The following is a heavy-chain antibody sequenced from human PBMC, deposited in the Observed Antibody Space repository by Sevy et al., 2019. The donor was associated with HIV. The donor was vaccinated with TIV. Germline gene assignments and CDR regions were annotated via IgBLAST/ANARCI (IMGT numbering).Heavy chain of an antibody. Sequence: GGSLRLSCAASGFTFSSYTMNWVRQAPGKGLDWVSSISTTSTYVYYADSVKGRFTISRDNAKNSLYLQVNSLRAEDTDVYYCARDSGEGYYAMDVWGQGTTVTVSS. CDR1: GFTFSSYT. D-gene: IGHD3-10*01. J-gene: IGHJ6*02. CDR3: ARDSGEGYYAMDV. V-gene: IGHV3-21*01. CDR2: ISTTSTYV.